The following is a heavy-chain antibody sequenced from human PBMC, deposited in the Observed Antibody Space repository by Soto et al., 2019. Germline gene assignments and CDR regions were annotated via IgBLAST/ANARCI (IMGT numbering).Heavy chain of an antibody. V-gene: IGHV4-59*01. CDR2: IYYSGST. D-gene: IGHD6-19*01. Sequence: QVQLQESGPGLVKPSETLSLTCTVSGGSITSYYWSWIRHPPGKGLEWIGHIYYSGSTNCNPSLKSRVTISVATSKNQFSLRLISVTAADTAVYYCAKVGSGWTGGTDYWGQGTLVTVSS. CDR1: GGSITSYY. J-gene: IGHJ4*02. CDR3: AKVGSGWTGGTDY.